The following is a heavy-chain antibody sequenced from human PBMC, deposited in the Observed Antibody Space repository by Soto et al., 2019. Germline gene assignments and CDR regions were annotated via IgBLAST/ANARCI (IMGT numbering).Heavy chain of an antibody. CDR3: AKGGTGHSYGYTFFYYGVDV. V-gene: IGHV3-30*18. J-gene: IGHJ6*02. CDR2: ISYDGTNK. Sequence: QVQLVESGGGVVQPGTSLRLSCAASGFTFGTYAMHWVRQAPGKGLEWVAVISYDGTNKYFSDSVKGRFTISRDNSKNTLFLQMNSLRAEDTAVYYCAKGGTGHSYGYTFFYYGVDVWGQGTTVTVSS. D-gene: IGHD5-18*01. CDR1: GFTFGTYA.